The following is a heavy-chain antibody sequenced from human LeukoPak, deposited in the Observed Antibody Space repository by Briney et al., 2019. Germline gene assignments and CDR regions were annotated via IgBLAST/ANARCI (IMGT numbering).Heavy chain of an antibody. CDR2: ISYDGSNK. Sequence: PGGSLRLSCAASGFTFSSYAMHWVRQAPGKGLEWVAVISYDGSNKYYADSVKGRFTISRDNSKNTLYLQMNSLRAEDTAVYYCASSLAQVRYYYYGMDVWGQGTTVTVSS. CDR3: ASSLAQVRYYYYGMDV. D-gene: IGHD3-10*01. CDR1: GFTFSSYA. J-gene: IGHJ6*02. V-gene: IGHV3-30*04.